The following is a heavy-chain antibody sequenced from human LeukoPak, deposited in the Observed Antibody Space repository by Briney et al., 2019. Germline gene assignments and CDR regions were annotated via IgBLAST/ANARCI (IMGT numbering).Heavy chain of an antibody. CDR3: ARVISAALDY. V-gene: IGHV3-21*01. Sequence: TGGSLRLSCAASGFSLSDYSMNWVRQAPGKGLEWVSFIRNSGSYIYYADSLKGRFTISRDNAKNSLYLQMNRLRAEDTAVYYCARVISAALDYCGQGTLVTVAS. CDR2: IRNSGSYI. J-gene: IGHJ4*02. CDR1: GFSLSDYS. D-gene: IGHD6-13*01.